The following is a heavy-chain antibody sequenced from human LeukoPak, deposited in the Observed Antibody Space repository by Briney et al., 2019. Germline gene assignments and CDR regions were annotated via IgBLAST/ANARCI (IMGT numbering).Heavy chain of an antibody. D-gene: IGHD1-1*01. CDR3: ARDNPRLDRTLDI. V-gene: IGHV3-13*01. CDR2: IGIAGDT. CDR1: GFTFSSYD. Sequence: GGSLRLSCAASGFTFSSYDMHWVRQVTGKGLEWVSAIGIAGDTYYPGSVKGRFTISRENAKNSLYLQMNSLRAGDTAVYYCARDNPRLDRTLDIWGQGTMVTVSS. J-gene: IGHJ3*02.